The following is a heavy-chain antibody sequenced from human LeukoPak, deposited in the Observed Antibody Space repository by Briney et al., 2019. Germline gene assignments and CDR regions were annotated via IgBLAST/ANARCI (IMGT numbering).Heavy chain of an antibody. CDR1: GYTFTSYD. Sequence: ASVKVSCKASGYTFTSYDINWVRQATGQGLERMGYMNPNSNNTGYAQNFRGRFIMSTNTSISTAYMELSSLRSEDTAVYYCAREGLDIWGQGTVVTVSS. CDR3: AREGLDI. V-gene: IGHV1-8*02. J-gene: IGHJ3*02. CDR2: MNPNSNNT. D-gene: IGHD2-21*01.